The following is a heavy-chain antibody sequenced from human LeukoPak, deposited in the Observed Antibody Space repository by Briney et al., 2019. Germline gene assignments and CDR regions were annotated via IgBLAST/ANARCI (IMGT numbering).Heavy chain of an antibody. CDR3: ARDYGSTIDY. J-gene: IGHJ4*02. CDR1: GGSISSSSYY. D-gene: IGHD4-17*01. CDR2: IYYSGST. Sequence: SETLSLTCTVSGGSISSSSYYWGWIRQPPGKGLEWIRSIYYSGSTYYNPSLKSRVTISVDTSKNQFSLKLSSVTAADTAVYYCARDYGSTIDYWGQGTLVTVSS. V-gene: IGHV4-39*07.